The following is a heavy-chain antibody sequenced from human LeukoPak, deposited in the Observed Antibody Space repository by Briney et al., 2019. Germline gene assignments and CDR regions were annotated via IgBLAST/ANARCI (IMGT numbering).Heavy chain of an antibody. CDR3: ARSATGSYWNFQH. CDR1: GYTFTGYY. V-gene: IGHV1-2*02. J-gene: IGHJ1*01. D-gene: IGHD1-26*01. Sequence: ASVTVPRKASGYTFTGYYMHWVRQAPGQGLEWMGWINPNSGGTNYEQKFQGRVTMTRGTSINKAYMDLSRLRSDDTAVYFCARSATGSYWNFQHWGQGTLVTVSS. CDR2: INPNSGGT.